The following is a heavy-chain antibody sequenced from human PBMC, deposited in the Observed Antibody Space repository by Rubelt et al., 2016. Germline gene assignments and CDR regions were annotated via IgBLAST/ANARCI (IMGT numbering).Heavy chain of an antibody. D-gene: IGHD7-27*01. J-gene: IGHJ6*02. V-gene: IGHV4-34*01. Sequence: QVQLQQWGAGLLKPSETLSLTCAVYGGSFSGYYWSWIRQPPGKGLEWIGEINHSGSTNYNPSLQSRVTIALDTSKNQCSRKLSSVTAADTAVYYCARTGDRSYYYYGMDVWGQGTTVTVSS. CDR1: GGSFSGYY. CDR2: INHSGST. CDR3: ARTGDRSYYYYGMDV.